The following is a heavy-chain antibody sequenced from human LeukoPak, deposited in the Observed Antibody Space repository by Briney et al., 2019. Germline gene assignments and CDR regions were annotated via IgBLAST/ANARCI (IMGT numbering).Heavy chain of an antibody. V-gene: IGHV3-66*01. CDR1: GLTVGVDC. CDR3: VSVYNNGWYVDY. D-gene: IGHD6-19*01. CDR2: MYGNGET. J-gene: IGHJ4*02. Sequence: GGSLRLSCAVSGLTVGVDCVSWVRQAPGKGLEWVSVMYGNGETVYGDSVKGRFTISRDNSRNTVYLDMNRLRVEDTAVYHCVSVYNNGWYVDYWGQGTLVTVSS.